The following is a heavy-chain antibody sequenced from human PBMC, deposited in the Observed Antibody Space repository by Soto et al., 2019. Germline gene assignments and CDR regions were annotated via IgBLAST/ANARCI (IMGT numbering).Heavy chain of an antibody. CDR3: ASRASSYYYYMDV. Sequence: PGGSLRLSCAACGFTFSSYGMHWVRQAPGKGLEWVAVIWYDGSNKYYVDSVKGRFTISRDNSKNTLYLQMNSLRAEDTAVYYCASRASSYYYYMDVWGKGTTVTVSS. V-gene: IGHV3-33*03. CDR1: GFTFSSYG. J-gene: IGHJ6*03. CDR2: IWYDGSNK.